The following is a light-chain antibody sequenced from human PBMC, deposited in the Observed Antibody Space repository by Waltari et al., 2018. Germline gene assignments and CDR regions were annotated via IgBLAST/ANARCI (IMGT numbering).Light chain of an antibody. J-gene: IGLJ3*02. Sequence: QSVLTQPPSASGTPGQRVTISCSGSRFNIRSNAVNWYQQLPGTAPKLLIYSNDHRPSGVPDRFPGPKSGTSASLAISGLQSEDEADYYCAAWDDSLNGHWVFGGGTKLTVL. CDR2: SND. CDR3: AAWDDSLNGHWV. CDR1: RFNIRSNA. V-gene: IGLV1-44*01.